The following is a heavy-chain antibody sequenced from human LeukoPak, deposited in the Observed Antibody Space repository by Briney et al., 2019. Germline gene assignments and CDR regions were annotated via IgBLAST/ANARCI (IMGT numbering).Heavy chain of an antibody. CDR1: GFTLSSYA. CDR3: AKARWGFGESY. V-gene: IGHV3-23*01. D-gene: IGHD3-10*01. Sequence: SGGSLRLSCAASGFTLSSYAMSWVRQAPGKGLEWVSAISGSGGSTYYADSVKGRFTISRDNSKNTLYLQMNSLRAEDTAVYYCAKARWGFGESYWGQGTLVTVSS. CDR2: ISGSGGST. J-gene: IGHJ4*02.